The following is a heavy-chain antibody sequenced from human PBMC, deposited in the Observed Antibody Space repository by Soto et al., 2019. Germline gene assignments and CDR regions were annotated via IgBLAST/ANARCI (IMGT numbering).Heavy chain of an antibody. CDR1: GYTFTNHG. CDR2: ISGHNGNT. D-gene: IGHD2-8*01. CDR3: ARDLYPLAYYFDF. J-gene: IGHJ4*02. Sequence: VQLVQSGAEVKKPGASVKVSCKASGYTFTNHGISWVRQAPGQGLEWLGWISGHNGNTKYAQRLKGRVTMTADTSTSTAYMELRSLRSDDTAVYYCARDLYPLAYYFDFWGQGTLATVSS. V-gene: IGHV1-18*04.